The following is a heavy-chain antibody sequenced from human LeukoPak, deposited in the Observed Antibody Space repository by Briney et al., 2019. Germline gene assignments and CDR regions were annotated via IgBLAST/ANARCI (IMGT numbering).Heavy chain of an antibody. J-gene: IGHJ4*02. CDR1: GFTFSNAW. CDR3: TAQGNYGDLLY. V-gene: IGHV3-15*01. D-gene: IGHD4-17*01. Sequence: GGSLRLSCAASGFTFSNAWMNWVRQAPGKGLEWVGLIKRKIDGETTDYAAPVKGRFTISRDDSKNTLYLQMNSLKTEDTAVYYCTAQGNYGDLLYWGQGTLVTVSS. CDR2: IKRKIDGETT.